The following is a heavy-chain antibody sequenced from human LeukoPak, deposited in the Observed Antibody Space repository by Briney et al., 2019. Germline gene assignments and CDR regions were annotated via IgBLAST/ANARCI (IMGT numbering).Heavy chain of an antibody. CDR1: GGSISSYY. Sequence: SETLSLTCTVSGGSISSYYWSWIRQPPGKGLEWIGYIYYSGSTNYNPSLKSRVTISVDTSKNQFSLKLSSVTAADTAVYYCAREITMVRGVIVHNWFDPWGQGTLVTVSS. CDR3: AREITMVRGVIVHNWFDP. J-gene: IGHJ5*02. D-gene: IGHD3-10*01. CDR2: IYYSGST. V-gene: IGHV4-59*01.